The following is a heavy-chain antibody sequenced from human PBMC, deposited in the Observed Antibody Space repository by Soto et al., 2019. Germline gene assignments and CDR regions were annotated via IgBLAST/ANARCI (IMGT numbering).Heavy chain of an antibody. V-gene: IGHV1-69*02. CDR1: GGTFSSYT. CDR2: IIPILGIA. Sequence: ASVKVSCKASGGTFSSYTISWVRQAPGQGLEWMGRIIPILGIANYAQKFQGRVTITADKSTSTAYMELSSLRSEDTAVYYCATLLGDYCSSTSCYTNWFDPWGQGTLVTVSS. J-gene: IGHJ5*02. CDR3: ATLLGDYCSSTSCYTNWFDP. D-gene: IGHD2-2*02.